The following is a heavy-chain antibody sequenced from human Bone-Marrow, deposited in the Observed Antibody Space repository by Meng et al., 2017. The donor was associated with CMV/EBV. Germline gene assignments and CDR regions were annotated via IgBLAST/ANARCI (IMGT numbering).Heavy chain of an antibody. J-gene: IGHJ6*02. V-gene: IGHV1-2*02. D-gene: IGHD2-2*01. CDR1: GYTFTGYY. Sequence: ASVKVSCKASGYTFTGYYMHWVRQAPGQGLEWMGWINPNSGGTNYAQKFQGRVTRTRDTSISTAYRERSRLRSDDTAVYYCARDDTVPAATKPDYYYYGMDVWGQGTTVTVSS. CDR3: ARDDTVPAATKPDYYYYGMDV. CDR2: INPNSGGT.